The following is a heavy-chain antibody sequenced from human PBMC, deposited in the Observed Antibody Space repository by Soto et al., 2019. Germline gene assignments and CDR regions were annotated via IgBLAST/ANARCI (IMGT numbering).Heavy chain of an antibody. J-gene: IGHJ6*03. V-gene: IGHV1-2*04. CDR2: INPNSGGT. Sequence: GASVKVSCKASGYTFTCYYMHWVRQAPGQGLEWMGWINPNSGGTNYAQKFQGWVTMTRDTSISTAYMELSRLRSDDTAVYYCARDRIGSTRGAMDVWGKGTTVTVSS. D-gene: IGHD2-2*01. CDR3: ARDRIGSTRGAMDV. CDR1: GYTFTCYY.